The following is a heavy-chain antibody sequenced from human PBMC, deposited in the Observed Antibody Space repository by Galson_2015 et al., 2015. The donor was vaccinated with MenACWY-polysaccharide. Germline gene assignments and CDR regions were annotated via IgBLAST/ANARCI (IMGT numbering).Heavy chain of an antibody. CDR2: IIPIFGTA. CDR1: GGTFSSYA. V-gene: IGHV1-69*13. J-gene: IGHJ3*02. CDR3: ARDPTYYYDSSGYSRAFEI. Sequence: SVKVSCKASGGTFSSYAISWVRQAPGQGLEWMGGIIPIFGTANYAQKFQGRVTITADESTSTAYMELSSLRSEDTAVYYCARDPTYYYDSSGYSRAFEIWGQGTMVTVSS. D-gene: IGHD3-22*01.